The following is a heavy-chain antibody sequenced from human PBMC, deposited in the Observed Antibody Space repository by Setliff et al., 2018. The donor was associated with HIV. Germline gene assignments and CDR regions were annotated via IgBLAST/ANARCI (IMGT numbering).Heavy chain of an antibody. CDR3: ARGDYYDSSGYYVY. V-gene: IGHV3-30*04. CDR1: GFYFRGYA. CDR2: ISYDGSNK. J-gene: IGHJ4*02. Sequence: GGSLRLSCAASGFYFRGYAMHWVRQAPGKGLEWVAVISYDGSNKYYADSVKGRFTISRDNSKNTLYLQMNSLRAEDTAVYYCARGDYYDSSGYYVYWGQGTLVTVSS. D-gene: IGHD3-22*01.